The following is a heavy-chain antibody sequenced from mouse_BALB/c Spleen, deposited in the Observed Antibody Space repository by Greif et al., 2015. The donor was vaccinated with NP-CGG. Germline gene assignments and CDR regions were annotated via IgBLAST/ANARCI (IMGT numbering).Heavy chain of an antibody. V-gene: IGHV3-8*02. D-gene: IGHD2-2*01. J-gene: IGHJ3*01. CDR2: ISYSGST. Sequence: EVKLVESGPSLVKPSQTLSLTCSVTGDSITSGYWNWIRKFPGNKLEYMGYISYSGSTYYSPSLKSRISITRDTSKNQYYLQLNSVTTEDTATYYCARLFYYGYDEAYWGQGTLVTVSA. CDR3: ARLFYYGYDEAY. CDR1: GDSITSGY.